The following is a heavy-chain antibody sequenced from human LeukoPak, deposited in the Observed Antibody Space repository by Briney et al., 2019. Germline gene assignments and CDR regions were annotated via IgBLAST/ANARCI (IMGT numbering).Heavy chain of an antibody. Sequence: SERLSLTCTVSGGSISSSSYYSSWIRQPPGKGLEWIGYIYYSGSTNYNPSLKSRVTISVDTSKNQFSLKLSSVTAADTAVYYCARDKVVGATALDYWGQGTLVTVSS. D-gene: IGHD1-26*01. CDR3: ARDKVVGATALDY. CDR1: GGSISSSSYY. V-gene: IGHV4-61*01. J-gene: IGHJ4*02. CDR2: IYYSGST.